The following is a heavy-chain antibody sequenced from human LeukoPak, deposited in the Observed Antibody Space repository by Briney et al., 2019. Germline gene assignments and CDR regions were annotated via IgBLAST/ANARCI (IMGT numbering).Heavy chain of an antibody. CDR3: AKDLRQREYRNFDY. J-gene: IGHJ4*02. CDR1: GFTFNSYA. CDR2: ISGSGAST. V-gene: IGHV3-23*01. Sequence: GGSLRLSCAASGFTFNSYAMGWVRQAPGKGLEWVPAISGSGASTYYADSVKGRFTISRDNSKNTLFLQMNSLRAEDTAIYYCAKDLRQREYRNFDYWGQGTLVTVSS. D-gene: IGHD2/OR15-2a*01.